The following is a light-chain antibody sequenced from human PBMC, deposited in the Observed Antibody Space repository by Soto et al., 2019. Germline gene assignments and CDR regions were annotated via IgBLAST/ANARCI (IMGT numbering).Light chain of an antibody. Sequence: EIVMTQSPATLSVSPGERATLSCRASQSLSINLAWYQQKPGQAPRLLIYSASTRATGIPSRFSGSGSGTDFTLTISCLQSEDFATYYCQQYYSYPPWTFGQGTKVDIK. CDR3: QQYYSYPPWT. CDR2: SAS. V-gene: IGKV3-15*01. CDR1: QSLSIN. J-gene: IGKJ1*01.